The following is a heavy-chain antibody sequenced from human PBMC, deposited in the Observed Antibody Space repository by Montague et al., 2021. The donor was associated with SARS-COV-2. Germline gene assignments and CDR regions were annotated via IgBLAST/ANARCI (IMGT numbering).Heavy chain of an antibody. CDR1: GGSINSGGYY. D-gene: IGHD6-19*01. V-gene: IGHV4-31*03. CDR2: IDYRGST. J-gene: IGHJ3*02. CDR3: ARVHFVSSGWYPDAFDI. Sequence: TLSLTCTVSGGSINSGGYYWSWIRQHPGRGLEWIGYIDYRGSTYYXPSLKSRLTISVDTSKNQFSLKLSSVTAADTAVYYCARVHFVSSGWYPDAFDIWGQGTMVTVSS.